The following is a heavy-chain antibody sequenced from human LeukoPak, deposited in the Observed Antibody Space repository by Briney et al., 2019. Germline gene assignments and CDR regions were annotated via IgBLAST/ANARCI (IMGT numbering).Heavy chain of an antibody. J-gene: IGHJ4*02. CDR2: ISSSGSTI. V-gene: IGHV3-11*01. CDR3: ARQDCSGGSCYSDY. Sequence: GGSLRLSCAASGFTFNNYAMTWVRQAPGKGLEWVSYISSSGSTIYYTDSVKGRFTISRDNAKNSLYLQMNSLRAEDTAVYYCARQDCSGGSCYSDYWGQGTLVTVSS. D-gene: IGHD2-15*01. CDR1: GFTFNNYA.